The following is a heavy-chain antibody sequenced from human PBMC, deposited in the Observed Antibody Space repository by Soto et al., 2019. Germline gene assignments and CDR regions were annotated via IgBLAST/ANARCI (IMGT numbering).Heavy chain of an antibody. J-gene: IGHJ4*02. CDR3: VSDRGYGHASVPYS. CDR2: ISYDGSLQ. V-gene: IGHV3-30*03. CDR1: DFPSSSNG. D-gene: IGHD5-18*01. Sequence: QAQLVESGGGVFQPGSPWNPPCEALDFPSSSNGLPGVRQAPGTGLEWVAVISYDGSLQHYADSVKGRFTISRDNSKNMVLLQISSLRAEDTAVYYCVSDRGYGHASVPYSWGQGTLVSVSS.